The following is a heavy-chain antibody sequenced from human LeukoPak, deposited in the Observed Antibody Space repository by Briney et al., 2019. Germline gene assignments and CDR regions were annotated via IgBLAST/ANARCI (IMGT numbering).Heavy chain of an antibody. CDR3: ARGKFTYYDYVGLWDY. J-gene: IGHJ4*02. Sequence: SETLSLTCTVSGVSISSYYWSWIRQPPGKGLEWIGYIYYSGSTNYNPSLKSRVTISVDTSKNQFSLKLSSVTAADTAVYYCARGKFTYYDYVGLWDYWGQGTLVTVSS. V-gene: IGHV4-59*01. CDR1: GVSISSYY. CDR2: IYYSGST. D-gene: IGHD3-16*01.